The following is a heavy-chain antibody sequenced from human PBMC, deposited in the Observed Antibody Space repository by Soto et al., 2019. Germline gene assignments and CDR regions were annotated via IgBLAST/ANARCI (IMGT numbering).Heavy chain of an antibody. CDR3: ARGGWRPIDY. V-gene: IGHV4-59*08. D-gene: IGHD3-3*01. CDR1: GGSIGSYY. CDR2: IYYSGST. J-gene: IGHJ4*02. Sequence: QVQLQESGPGLVKPSETLSLTCSVSGGSIGSYYWSWIRQPPGKGLEWIGYIYYSGSTNYNPSLKSLVTISVDPPKTQFTLRLSSVTAAEAAVDYCARGGWRPIDYWGQGTLVTVSS.